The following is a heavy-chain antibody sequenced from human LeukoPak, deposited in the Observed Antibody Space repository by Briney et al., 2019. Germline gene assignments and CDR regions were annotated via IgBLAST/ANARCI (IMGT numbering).Heavy chain of an antibody. J-gene: IGHJ4*02. CDR3: AEGGIYGDSGDF. V-gene: IGHV3-23*01. D-gene: IGHD4-17*01. CDR1: GFTFTRHA. CDR2: ISASGGVT. Sequence: GGSLRLSCAASGFTFTRHAMSWVRQAPGKGLEWVSGISASGGVTYYAGSVKGRFTISRDNSKSTLDLQMNSLRADDTAVYYCAEGGIYGDSGDFWGQGALVIVSS.